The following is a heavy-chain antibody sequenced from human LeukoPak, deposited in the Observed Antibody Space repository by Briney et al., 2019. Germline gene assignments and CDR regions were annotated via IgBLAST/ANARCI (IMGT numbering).Heavy chain of an antibody. Sequence: GGSLRLSCAASGFTFSSYSMNWVRQAPGKGLEWVSSISSSSSYIYYADSVKGRFTISRDNSRNTLYLQMNSLRPEDTAVYYCAGPRDYSPFDYWGQGTLVTVSS. J-gene: IGHJ4*02. CDR3: AGPRDYSPFDY. V-gene: IGHV3-21*01. CDR2: ISSSSSYI. CDR1: GFTFSSYS. D-gene: IGHD4-11*01.